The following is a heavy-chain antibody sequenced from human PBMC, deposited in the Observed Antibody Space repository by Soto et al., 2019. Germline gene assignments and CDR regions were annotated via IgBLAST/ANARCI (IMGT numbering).Heavy chain of an antibody. Sequence: PSETLSLTCTVSGGSISSGGYYWSWIRQHPGKGLEWIGYIYYSGSTYYNPSLKSRVTISVDTSKNQFSLKLSSVTAADTAVYYCARGTVGYGSGSYGYYFEYWGQGTLVTVSS. CDR1: GGSISSGGYY. V-gene: IGHV4-31*03. CDR3: ARGTVGYGSGSYGYYFEY. CDR2: IYYSGST. D-gene: IGHD3-10*01. J-gene: IGHJ4*02.